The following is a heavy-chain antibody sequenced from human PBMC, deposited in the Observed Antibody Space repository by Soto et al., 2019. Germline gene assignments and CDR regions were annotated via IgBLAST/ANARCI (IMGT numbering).Heavy chain of an antibody. CDR1: GFTFSSYS. Sequence: GGSLGLSRAASGFTFSSYSMGWVRQAPVKGLEWVSYISSSSSTIYYADSVKGRFTISRDNAKTSLYLQMNSLRDEDTAVYYCARDKDVVVVAAIGPFDPWGQGTLVTVSS. D-gene: IGHD2-15*01. V-gene: IGHV3-48*02. CDR2: ISSSSSTI. CDR3: ARDKDVVVVAAIGPFDP. J-gene: IGHJ5*02.